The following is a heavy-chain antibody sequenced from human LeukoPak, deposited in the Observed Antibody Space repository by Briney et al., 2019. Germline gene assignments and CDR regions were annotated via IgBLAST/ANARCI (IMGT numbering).Heavy chain of an antibody. D-gene: IGHD2-15*01. CDR1: GFTFSNYV. CDR2: ITASGDST. J-gene: IGHJ4*02. Sequence: GESLRLSCAASGFTFSNYVMIWVRQAPGKGLEWVSGITASGDSTYYGDSVKGRFTMSRDNSKNTVYLQMNSLRVDDTAVYYCARRDIVVVVSASDYWGQGTLVTVSS. V-gene: IGHV3-23*01. CDR3: ARRDIVVVVSASDY.